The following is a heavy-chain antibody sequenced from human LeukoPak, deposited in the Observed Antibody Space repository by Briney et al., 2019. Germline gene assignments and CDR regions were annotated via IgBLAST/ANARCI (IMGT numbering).Heavy chain of an antibody. V-gene: IGHV4-38-2*02. CDR2: IYHSGST. CDR3: ARDIGWFGERGGDY. Sequence: PSETLSLTCAVSGYSISSGYYWGWIRQPPGKGLEWIGSIYHSGSTYYNPSLKSRVTISVDTSKNQFSLKLSSVTAADTAVYYWARDIGWFGERGGDYWGQGTLVTVSS. D-gene: IGHD3-10*01. J-gene: IGHJ4*02. CDR1: GYSISSGYY.